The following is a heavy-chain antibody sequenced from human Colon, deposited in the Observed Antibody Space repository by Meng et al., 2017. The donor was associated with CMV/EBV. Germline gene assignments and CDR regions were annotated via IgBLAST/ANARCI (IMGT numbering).Heavy chain of an antibody. D-gene: IGHD6-6*01. CDR1: GYVFDIYG. CDR3: ARVYEYSSSWGSDY. J-gene: IGHJ4*02. CDR2: ISADKRYT. V-gene: IGHV1-18*01. Sequence: QVQVVQSGAEVKKPGASVKVSCKTSGYVFDIYGISWVRQAPGQGLEWMGWISADKRYTSYAQNLQGRVTMTTDASTSTAYMELRGLRSNDTAVYYCARVYEYSSSWGSDYWGQGTLVTVSS.